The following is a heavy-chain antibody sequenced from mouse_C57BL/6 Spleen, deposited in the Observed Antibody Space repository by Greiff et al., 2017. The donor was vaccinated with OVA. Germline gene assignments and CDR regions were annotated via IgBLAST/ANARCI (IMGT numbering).Heavy chain of an antibody. Sequence: VQLQQPGAELVRPGSSVKLSCKASGYTFTSYWMHWVKQRPIQGLEWIGNIDPSDSETPYNQKFKDKATLTVDKSSSTAYMQLSSLTSEDSAVYYWARGDGSSPLYDYWGQGTTLTVSS. J-gene: IGHJ2*01. CDR3: ARGDGSSPLYDY. D-gene: IGHD1-1*01. CDR2: IDPSDSET. V-gene: IGHV1-52*01. CDR1: GYTFTSYW.